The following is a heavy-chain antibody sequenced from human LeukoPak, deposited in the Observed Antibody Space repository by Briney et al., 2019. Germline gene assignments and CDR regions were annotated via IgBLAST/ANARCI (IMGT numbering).Heavy chain of an antibody. CDR1: GFTFSSYS. Sequence: GGSLRLSCAASGFTFSSYSMNWVRQAPGKGLEWVSYISSSSSTIYYADSVKGRFTISRDNAKNSLYLQMNSLRAEDTAVYYCARDRGYTIFGVVSDAFDIWGQGTMVTVSS. V-gene: IGHV3-48*01. J-gene: IGHJ3*02. CDR3: ARDRGYTIFGVVSDAFDI. D-gene: IGHD3-3*01. CDR2: ISSSSSTI.